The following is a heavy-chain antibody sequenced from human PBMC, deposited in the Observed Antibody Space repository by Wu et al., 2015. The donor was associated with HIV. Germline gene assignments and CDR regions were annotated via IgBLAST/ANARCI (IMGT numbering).Heavy chain of an antibody. CDR3: VAPMIVMSRGFDF. CDR2: IVPVFDTT. J-gene: IGHJ4*02. V-gene: IGHV1-69*12. D-gene: IGHD3-22*01. CDR1: GGTFSSSA. Sequence: QVQLVQSGAEVKKPGSSVKVSCKASGGTFSSSAINWVRQVPGLGLEWTGGIVPVFDTTNYAQKFQGRVTITADESTTTAYMELSSLRFEDTAVYYCVAPMIVMSRGFDFWGQGTLVTVSS.